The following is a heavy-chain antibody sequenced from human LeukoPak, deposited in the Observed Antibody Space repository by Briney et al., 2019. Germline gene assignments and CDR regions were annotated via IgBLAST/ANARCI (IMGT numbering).Heavy chain of an antibody. V-gene: IGHV3-23*01. Sequence: GGSLRLSCAASGFTFSSYVMSWVRQAPGKGLEWVSSISGSGGSTYYADSEKGRFTISRDNSKNTLYMQMNSLRAEDTAVYYCAKSTTARYYYGMDVWGQGTTVTVSS. D-gene: IGHD1-14*01. CDR2: ISGSGGST. CDR1: GFTFSSYV. CDR3: AKSTTARYYYGMDV. J-gene: IGHJ6*02.